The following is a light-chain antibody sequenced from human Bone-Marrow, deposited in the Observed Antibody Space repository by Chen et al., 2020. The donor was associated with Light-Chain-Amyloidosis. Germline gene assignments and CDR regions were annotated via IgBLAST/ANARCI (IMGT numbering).Light chain of an antibody. CDR3: LLYFGDALPWV. J-gene: IGLJ3*02. V-gene: IGLV7-43*01. Sequence: QTVATQEPSLSVSPGGTVTLTCASSTGAVTGGYYATRFQQKPGQAPRTLIYSTYNKHSWTPARFSGSLLGGKAALTLSNVQPDDEADYYCLLYFGDALPWVFGGGTRLTVL. CDR2: STY. CDR1: TGAVTGGYY.